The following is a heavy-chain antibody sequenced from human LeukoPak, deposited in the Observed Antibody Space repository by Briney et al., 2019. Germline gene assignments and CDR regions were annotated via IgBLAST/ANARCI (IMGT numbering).Heavy chain of an antibody. J-gene: IGHJ4*02. CDR1: GYTFTGYY. CDR2: INPDSGGT. D-gene: IGHD3-10*01. CDR3: ARGGIFDY. V-gene: IGHV1-2*02. Sequence: ASVKVSCKASGYTFTGYYMHWVRQAPGQGLEWMGWINPDSGGTNNAQKFQGRVTMTRDTSISTAYMELSRLRSEDTAVYYCARGGIFDYWGQGTLVNVSS.